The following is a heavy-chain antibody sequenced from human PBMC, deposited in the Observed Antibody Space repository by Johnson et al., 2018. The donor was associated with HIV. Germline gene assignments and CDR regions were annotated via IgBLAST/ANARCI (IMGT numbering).Heavy chain of an antibody. D-gene: IGHD6-13*01. CDR1: GFTFSSYA. J-gene: IGHJ3*02. V-gene: IGHV3-23*04. Sequence: QLVESGGGLVQPGGSLRLSCAASGFTFSSYAMSWVRQAPGKGLEWVSAISGSGGSTYYADSVKGRFTISRDNSKNTLYLQMNSLRAEDTAVYYCAKDSFSDSSPAKAGLAFDIWGQGTMVTVSS. CDR2: ISGSGGST. CDR3: AKDSFSDSSPAKAGLAFDI.